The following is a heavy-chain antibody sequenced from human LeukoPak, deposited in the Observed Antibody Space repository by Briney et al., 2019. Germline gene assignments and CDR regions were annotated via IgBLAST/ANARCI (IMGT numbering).Heavy chain of an antibody. Sequence: SVKVPRKPSRGTFSSYAISWVRQAPGQGLEWRGRIIPILSIANYAQKFQGRVTITADKSTSTAYMELSSLRSEDTAVYYCARDPTTVVTPDDYWGQGTLVTVSS. CDR3: ARDPTTVVTPDDY. D-gene: IGHD4-23*01. CDR2: IIPILSIA. J-gene: IGHJ4*02. CDR1: RGTFSSYA. V-gene: IGHV1-69*04.